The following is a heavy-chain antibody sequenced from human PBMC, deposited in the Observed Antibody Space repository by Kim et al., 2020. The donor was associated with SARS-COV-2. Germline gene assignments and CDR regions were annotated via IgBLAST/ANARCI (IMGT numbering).Heavy chain of an antibody. CDR2: ISYDGSNK. D-gene: IGHD3-10*02. Sequence: GGSLRLSCAASGFTFSSYGMHWVRQAPGKGLEWVAVISYDGSNKYYADSVKGRFTISRDNSKNTLYLQMNSLRAEDTAVYYCAKDSTPKTKGVFGYWGQGTLVTVSS. V-gene: IGHV3-30*18. CDR1: GFTFSSYG. J-gene: IGHJ4*02. CDR3: AKDSTPKTKGVFGY.